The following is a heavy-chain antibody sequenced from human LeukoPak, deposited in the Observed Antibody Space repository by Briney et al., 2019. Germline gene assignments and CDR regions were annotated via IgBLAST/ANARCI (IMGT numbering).Heavy chain of an antibody. J-gene: IGHJ3*02. Sequence: GGSLRLSCAASGFTFSGSAMHWVRQASGKGLEWVGRIRSKANSYATAYAASVKGRFTISRDNAKNSLYLQMNSLRDEDTAVYYCARDIGYGANDAFDIWGQGTMVTVSS. D-gene: IGHD4-17*01. CDR1: GFTFSGSA. V-gene: IGHV3-73*01. CDR2: IRSKANSYAT. CDR3: ARDIGYGANDAFDI.